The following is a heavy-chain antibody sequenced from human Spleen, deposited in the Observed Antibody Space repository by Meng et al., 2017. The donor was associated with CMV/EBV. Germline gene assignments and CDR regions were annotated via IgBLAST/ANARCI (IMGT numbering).Heavy chain of an antibody. V-gene: IGHV4-31*03. Sequence: SETLSLTCTVSGGSISSGGYYWSWIRQHPGKGLEWIGYIYYSGSTYYNPSLKSRVTISVDTSKNQFSLKLSSVTAADTAVYYCATPRAGFASGWSFDYWGQGALVTVSS. D-gene: IGHD6-19*01. CDR2: IYYSGST. CDR1: GGSISSGGYY. J-gene: IGHJ4*02. CDR3: ATPRAGFASGWSFDY.